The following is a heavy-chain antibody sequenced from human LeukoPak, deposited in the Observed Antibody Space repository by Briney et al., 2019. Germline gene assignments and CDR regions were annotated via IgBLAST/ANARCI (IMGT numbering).Heavy chain of an antibody. Sequence: PSETLSLTCTVSGGSISSYYWSWIRQPPGKGLEWIGYIYYSGSTNYYPSLKNRVTISGDTSKNQFSLKLSSVTAADTAVYYCARVESSSWGLNYYYYYMDVWGKGTAVTVSS. D-gene: IGHD6-13*01. J-gene: IGHJ6*03. CDR1: GGSISSYY. CDR3: ARVESSSWGLNYYYYYMDV. V-gene: IGHV4-59*01. CDR2: IYYSGST.